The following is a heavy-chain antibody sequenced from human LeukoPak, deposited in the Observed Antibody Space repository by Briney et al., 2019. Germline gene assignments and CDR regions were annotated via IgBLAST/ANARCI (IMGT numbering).Heavy chain of an antibody. Sequence: GGSLRLSCAASGFTVSSNYMSWVRQAPGKGLEWVSVIYSGGSTYYADSVKGRFTISRDNSKNTLYLQMNSLRAEDTAVYYCARDSLTPEYSSSRTGRYFDYWGQGTLVTVSS. J-gene: IGHJ4*02. D-gene: IGHD6-6*01. CDR3: ARDSLTPEYSSSRTGRYFDY. CDR1: GFTVSSNY. CDR2: IYSGGST. V-gene: IGHV3-66*01.